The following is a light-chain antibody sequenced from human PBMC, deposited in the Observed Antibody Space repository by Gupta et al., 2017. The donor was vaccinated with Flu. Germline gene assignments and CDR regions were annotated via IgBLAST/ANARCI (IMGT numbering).Light chain of an antibody. V-gene: IGKV3-11*01. J-gene: IGKJ3*01. CDR1: QSVSSY. CDR2: DAS. Sequence: EIVLTQSPATLSLSPGERATLSCRASQSVSSYLAWYQQKPGQAPRLLTYDASNRATGIPARFSGSGSGTDCTLTISRLEAEDFAVYYCQQRSNWPRVFTFGPGTKVDIK. CDR3: QQRSNWPRVFT.